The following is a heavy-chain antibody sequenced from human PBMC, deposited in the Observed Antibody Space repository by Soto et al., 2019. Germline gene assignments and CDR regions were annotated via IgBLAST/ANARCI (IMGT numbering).Heavy chain of an antibody. V-gene: IGHV3-30*18. J-gene: IGHJ6*02. CDR1: GFTFSSYG. CDR2: ISYDGSNK. CDR3: AKDRLTIFGVVTPGYYYGMDV. Sequence: GGSLRLSCAASGFTFSSYGMHWVRQAPGKGLEWVAVISYDGSNKYYADSVKGRFTISRDNSKNTLYLQMNSLRAEDTAVYYCAKDRLTIFGVVTPGYYYGMDVWGQGTTVTVSS. D-gene: IGHD3-3*01.